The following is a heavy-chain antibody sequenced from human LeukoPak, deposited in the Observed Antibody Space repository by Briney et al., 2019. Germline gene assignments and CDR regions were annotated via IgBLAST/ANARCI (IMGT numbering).Heavy chain of an antibody. V-gene: IGHV3-7*01. Sequence: GGSLRLSCAASGFTFSNYWMNWARQAPGKGLEWVANIKEDGSQKYYVDSVKGRFTSSRDNAKNSVYLQMSSLRDEDTAVYYCARGLNTSPGVDYWGQGTLVVVSS. CDR3: ARGLNTSPGVDY. D-gene: IGHD3-16*01. CDR2: IKEDGSQK. CDR1: GFTFSNYW. J-gene: IGHJ4*02.